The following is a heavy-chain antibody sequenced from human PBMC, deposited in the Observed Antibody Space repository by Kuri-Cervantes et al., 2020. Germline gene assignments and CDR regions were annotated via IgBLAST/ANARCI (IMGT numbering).Heavy chain of an antibody. CDR2: INPNSGGT. V-gene: IGHV1-2*02. Sequence: ASVKVSCKASGCTFTSYYIHWVRQAPGQGLEWMGWINPNSGGTNYAQKFQGRVTMTRDTSISTAYMELSRLRSDDTAVYYCARAGRCSGGSCYYNWFDPWGQGTLVTVSS. CDR1: GCTFTSYY. D-gene: IGHD2-15*01. J-gene: IGHJ5*02. CDR3: ARAGRCSGGSCYYNWFDP.